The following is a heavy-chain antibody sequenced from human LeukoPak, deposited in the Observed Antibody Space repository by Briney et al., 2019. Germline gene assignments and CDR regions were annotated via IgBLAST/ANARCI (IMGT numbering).Heavy chain of an antibody. D-gene: IGHD4-23*01. V-gene: IGHV1-18*01. CDR3: ARDYGGNSEVYYYGMDV. CDR1: GYTFTSYG. CDR2: ISAYNGNT. J-gene: IGHJ6*02. Sequence: ASVKVSCKASGYTFTSYGISWVRQAPGQGLEWMGWISAYNGNTNYAQKLQGRVTMTTDTSTSTAYMELRSLRSDDTAVYYCARDYGGNSEVYYYGMDVWGQGTTVTVSS.